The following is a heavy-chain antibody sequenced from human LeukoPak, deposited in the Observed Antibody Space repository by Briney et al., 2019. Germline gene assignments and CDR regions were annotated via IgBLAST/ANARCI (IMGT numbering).Heavy chain of an antibody. J-gene: IGHJ4*02. D-gene: IGHD6-13*01. Sequence: HTGGSLTLSCAASGFALTSYTMTWVRQAPGKGLEGVANIQRDGSEGYYADSVKGRFTVSRDNAKNSLYLQMNSLRAEDMAMYYCASWEKSSSWYCDYWGQGTLVTVSS. CDR3: ASWEKSSSWYCDY. CDR1: GFALTSYT. CDR2: IQRDGSEG. V-gene: IGHV3-7*01.